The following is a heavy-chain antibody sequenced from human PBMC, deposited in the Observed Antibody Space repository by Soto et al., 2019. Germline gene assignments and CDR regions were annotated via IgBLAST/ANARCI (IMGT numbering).Heavy chain of an antibody. J-gene: IGHJ3*01. V-gene: IGHV3-23*01. CDR3: AKRETYYYILTGPYLGSFDF. Sequence: GGSLRLSCAASGFTFSSYAMSWVRQAPGKGLEWVSAISGSGGSTYYADSVKGRFTISRDNSKNTLYLQMNSLRAEDTAVYYCAKRETYYYILTGPYLGSFDFWCPGTMVTVSS. D-gene: IGHD3-9*01. CDR2: ISGSGGST. CDR1: GFTFSSYA.